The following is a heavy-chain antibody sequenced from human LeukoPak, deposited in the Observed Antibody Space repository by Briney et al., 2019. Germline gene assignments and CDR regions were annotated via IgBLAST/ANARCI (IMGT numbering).Heavy chain of an antibody. CDR3: ATGPYYDILTGYLDY. D-gene: IGHD3-9*01. Sequence: GASVKVSCKVSGYTLTELSMHWVRQAPGKGLEWMGGFDPEDGETIYAQKFQGRVTMTEDTSTDTAYMELSSLRSEDTAVYYCATGPYYDILTGYLDYWGQGTLVTVSS. V-gene: IGHV1-24*01. CDR1: GYTLTELS. CDR2: FDPEDGET. J-gene: IGHJ4*02.